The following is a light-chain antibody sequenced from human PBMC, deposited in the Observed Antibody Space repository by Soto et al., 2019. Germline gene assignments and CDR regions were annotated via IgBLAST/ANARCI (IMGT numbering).Light chain of an antibody. J-gene: IGKJ1*01. CDR3: QQYGSSPA. Sequence: EIVLTQSPGTLSLSPGERATLSCRASQSVSSSYLAWYQQKPGQAPRLLIYGASSRAPGNPDRFSGSGSGKASTLTISRLEPEDFAVYYCQQYGSSPAFGQGTKGEIK. V-gene: IGKV3-20*01. CDR2: GAS. CDR1: QSVSSSY.